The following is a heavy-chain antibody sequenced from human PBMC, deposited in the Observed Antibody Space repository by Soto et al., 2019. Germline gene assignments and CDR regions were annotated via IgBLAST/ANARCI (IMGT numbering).Heavy chain of an antibody. CDR3: ASTSGYYYYYGMDV. Sequence: SETLSLSCTVSGGSISSYYWSWIRQPPGKGLEWIGYIYYSGSTNYNPSLKSRVTISVDTSKNQFSLKLSSVTAADTAVYYCASTSGYYYYYGMDVWGQGTTVTVSS. J-gene: IGHJ6*02. CDR1: GGSISSYY. V-gene: IGHV4-59*01. CDR2: IYYSGST. D-gene: IGHD2-2*01.